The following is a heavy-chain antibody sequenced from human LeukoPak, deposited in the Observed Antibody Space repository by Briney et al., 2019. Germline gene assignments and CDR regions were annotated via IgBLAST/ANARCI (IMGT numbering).Heavy chain of an antibody. CDR2: ISWNSGSI. V-gene: IGHV3-9*01. Sequence: PGRSLRPSCAASGFTFDVYAMHWVRQAPGHGLEWVSGISWNSGSIGYADSLKGRFTISRDNAKNSLYLQMNSLRAEDTALYYCAKGRISDYYFDYWGEGTLVTVSS. D-gene: IGHD3-3*02. CDR3: AKGRISDYYFDY. J-gene: IGHJ4*02. CDR1: GFTFDVYA.